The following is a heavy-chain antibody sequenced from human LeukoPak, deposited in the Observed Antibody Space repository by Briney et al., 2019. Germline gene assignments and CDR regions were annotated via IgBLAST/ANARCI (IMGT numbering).Heavy chain of an antibody. J-gene: IGHJ4*02. D-gene: IGHD5-12*01. CDR2: IYYSGST. CDR1: GGSISSYY. V-gene: IGHV4-59*08. Sequence: PSETLSLTCTVSGGSISSYYWSWIRQPPGKGLEWIGYIYYSGSTNYNPSLKSRVTISVDTSKNQFSLKLSSVTAADTAVYYCAMSGYGQKKIDYWGQGTLVTVSS. CDR3: AMSGYGQKKIDY.